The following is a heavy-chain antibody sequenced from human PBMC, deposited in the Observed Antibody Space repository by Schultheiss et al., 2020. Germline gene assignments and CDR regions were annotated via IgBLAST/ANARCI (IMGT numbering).Heavy chain of an antibody. CDR3: ARSYGDYAGYYYGMDV. CDR1: GFTFSSYA. V-gene: IGHV3-23*01. D-gene: IGHD4-17*01. Sequence: GESLKISCAASGFTFSSYAMSWVRQAPGKGLEWVSAISGSGGSTYYADSVKGRFTISRDNSKNTLYLQMNSLRAEDTAVYYCARSYGDYAGYYYGMDVWGQGTTVTVS. J-gene: IGHJ6*02. CDR2: ISGSGGST.